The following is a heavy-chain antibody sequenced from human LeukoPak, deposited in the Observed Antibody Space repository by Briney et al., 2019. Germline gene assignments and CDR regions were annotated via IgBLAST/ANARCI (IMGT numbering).Heavy chain of an antibody. CDR3: ARELHIAATVTAGFDI. V-gene: IGHV3-23*01. Sequence: GGSLRLSCVVSGITLSNYGMSWVRQAPGKGLEWVSGISGGGGGTNYADSVKGRFTISRDNSRNTMYLQMNSLRAEDTAVYYCARELHIAATVTAGFDIWGQGTMVTVSS. CDR2: ISGGGGGT. CDR1: GITLSNYG. D-gene: IGHD6-25*01. J-gene: IGHJ3*02.